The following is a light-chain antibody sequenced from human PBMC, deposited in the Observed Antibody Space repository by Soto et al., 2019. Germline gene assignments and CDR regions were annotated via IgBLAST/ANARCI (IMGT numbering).Light chain of an antibody. CDR3: QTWGTGIQL. J-gene: IGLJ2*01. V-gene: IGLV4-69*01. CDR1: SGHSTYA. Sequence: QLVLTQSPSASASMGASVKLTCTLSSGHSTYAIAWHQQQPEKGPRFLMKVNSDGSHTKGDGIPDRFSGSKSGAERYLTISSLQSEDEADYYCQTWGTGIQLFGGGTKVTVL. CDR2: VNSDGSH.